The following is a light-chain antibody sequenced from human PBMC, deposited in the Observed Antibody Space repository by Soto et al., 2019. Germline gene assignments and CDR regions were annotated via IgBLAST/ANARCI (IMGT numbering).Light chain of an antibody. CDR3: AVWDYSRSVL. Sequence: SVLTQPPSASGTPGQRVTISCSGSSSNIGNYYVHWYQQLPEAAPKLLIYRNNQRPSGVPHRFSGSKSVTSASLVISGLRSEDEADYYCAVWDYSRSVLFGTGTKLTVL. CDR2: RNN. J-gene: IGLJ2*01. V-gene: IGLV1-47*01. CDR1: SSNIGNYY.